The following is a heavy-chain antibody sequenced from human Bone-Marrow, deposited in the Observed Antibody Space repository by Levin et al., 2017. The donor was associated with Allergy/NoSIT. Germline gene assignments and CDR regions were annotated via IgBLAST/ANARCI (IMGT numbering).Heavy chain of an antibody. CDR3: ARVAGDYDFWSGYPDDYMDG. D-gene: IGHD3-3*01. J-gene: IGHJ6*03. Sequence: LSLTCAASGFTFSSYSMNWVRQAPGKGLEWVSSISISSSYIYYADSVKGRFTISRDNAKTSLYLQMNSLRDEDTAVYYCARVAGDYDFWSGYPDDYMDGWGKGTTVTVSS. V-gene: IGHV3-21*01. CDR2: ISISSSYI. CDR1: GFTFSSYS.